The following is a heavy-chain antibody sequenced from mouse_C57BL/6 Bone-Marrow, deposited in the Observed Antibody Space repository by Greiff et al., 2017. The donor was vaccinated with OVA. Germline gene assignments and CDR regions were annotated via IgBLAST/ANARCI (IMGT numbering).Heavy chain of an antibody. D-gene: IGHD1-1*01. CDR1: GFNIKDDY. V-gene: IGHV14-4*01. CDR3: TTKRLFFDV. J-gene: IGHJ1*03. CDR2: IDPENGDT. Sequence: LMESGAELVRPGASVKLSCTASGFNIKDDYMHWVKQRPEQGLEWIGWIDPENGDTEYASKFQGKATITADTSSNTAYLQLSSLTSEDTAVYYCTTKRLFFDVWGTGTTVTVSS.